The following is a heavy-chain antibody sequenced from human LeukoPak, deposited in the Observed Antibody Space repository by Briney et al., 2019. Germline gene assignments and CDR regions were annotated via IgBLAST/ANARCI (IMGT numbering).Heavy chain of an antibody. CDR1: GFTFSSYE. J-gene: IGHJ4*02. CDR3: ARSGWYFDY. D-gene: IGHD6-19*01. CDR2: ITSSGSTI. V-gene: IGHV3-48*03. Sequence: QPGGSLRLSCAASGFTFSSYEMNWVRQAPGKGLEWVSYITSSGSTIHYADSVKGRFTISRDNAKNSLYLQMNSLRAEDTAVYYCARSGWYFDYWGQGILVTVSS.